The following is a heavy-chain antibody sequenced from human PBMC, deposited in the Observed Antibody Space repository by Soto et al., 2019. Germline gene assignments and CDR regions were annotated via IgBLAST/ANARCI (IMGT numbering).Heavy chain of an antibody. CDR1: GGSISSYY. D-gene: IGHD3-10*01. V-gene: IGHV4-59*01. J-gene: IGHJ6*02. CDR2: IYYSGST. CDR3: ARDSTMVLGVISDYYSGMDV. Sequence: PSGTPSLTCTVSGGSISSYYWSWTRQPPGKGLEWIGYIYYSGSTNYNPSLKSRVTISVDTSKNQFSLKLSSVTAADTAVYYCARDSTMVLGVISDYYSGMDVWGQGTTVTVYS.